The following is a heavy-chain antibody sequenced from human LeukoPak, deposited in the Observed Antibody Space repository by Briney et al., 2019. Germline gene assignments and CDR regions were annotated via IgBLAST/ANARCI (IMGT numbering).Heavy chain of an antibody. D-gene: IGHD4-17*01. CDR1: GYMFTSYD. CDR2: MNPNSGNT. V-gene: IGHV1-8*01. J-gene: IGHJ4*02. CDR3: ARGASRVTYFDY. Sequence: ASVKVSCKASGYMFTSYDINWVRQATGQGLEWMGWMNPNSGNTGYAQKLQGRVTMTRSTSISTAYMELSSLRSEDTAVYYCARGASRVTYFDYWGQGTLVTVSS.